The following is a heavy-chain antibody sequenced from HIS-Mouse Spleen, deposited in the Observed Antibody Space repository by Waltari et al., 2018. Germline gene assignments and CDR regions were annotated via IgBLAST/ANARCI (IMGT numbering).Heavy chain of an antibody. J-gene: IGHJ6*02. D-gene: IGHD7-27*01. CDR2: TYYRSQWYN. CDR1: GDSVSTNRAA. CDR3: ARVWGYHGMDV. Sequence: QVQLQQSGPGLVKPSQTLSLTCAISGDSVSTNRAAWDWTRQIPSRGLEWLGRTYYRSQWYNDYAVSVKSRITINPDTSKNQFSLQLNSVTPEDTAVYYCARVWGYHGMDVWGQGTTVTVSS. V-gene: IGHV6-1*01.